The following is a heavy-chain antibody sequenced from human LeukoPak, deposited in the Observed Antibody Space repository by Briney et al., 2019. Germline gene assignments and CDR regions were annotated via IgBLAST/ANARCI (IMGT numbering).Heavy chain of an antibody. J-gene: IGHJ6*02. V-gene: IGHV1-2*04. CDR2: INPNSGGT. Sequence: GASVKVSCKASGYTFTGYYMHWVRQAPGQGLEWMGWINPNSGGTNYAQKFQGWVTMTRDTSISTAYMELSRLRSDDTAVYYCARDRQGSSWYNYYYGMDVWGQGTTVTVSS. D-gene: IGHD6-13*01. CDR1: GYTFTGYY. CDR3: ARDRQGSSWYNYYYGMDV.